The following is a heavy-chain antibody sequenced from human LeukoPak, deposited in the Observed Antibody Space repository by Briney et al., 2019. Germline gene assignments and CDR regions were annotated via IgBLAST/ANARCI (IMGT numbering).Heavy chain of an antibody. V-gene: IGHV1-69*04. D-gene: IGHD3-10*01. CDR3: ARDRGGSGSYPWYYFDY. CDR2: IIPILGIA. Sequence: GSSVKVSCKASGGTFSSYAISWVRQAPGQGLEWMGRIIPILGIANYAQKFQGRVTITADKSTSIAYMELSSLRSEDTAVYYCARDRGGSGSYPWYYFDYWGQGTLVTVSS. J-gene: IGHJ4*02. CDR1: GGTFSSYA.